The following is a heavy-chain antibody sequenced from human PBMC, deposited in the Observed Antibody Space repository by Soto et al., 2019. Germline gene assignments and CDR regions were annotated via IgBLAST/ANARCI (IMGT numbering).Heavy chain of an antibody. V-gene: IGHV4-59*01. CDR2: IYYTGKT. J-gene: IGHJ5*02. Sequence: SETLSLTWIVSGGSISNDYWSSWTWIRQPPGKGLEWIGNIYYTGKTNNNPSLKSRVTISVDTPKNQFSLKLTSVTAADTAVYYCARGVATIGPWGQGTLVTVSS. CDR1: GGSISNDY. D-gene: IGHD5-12*01. CDR3: ARGVATIGP.